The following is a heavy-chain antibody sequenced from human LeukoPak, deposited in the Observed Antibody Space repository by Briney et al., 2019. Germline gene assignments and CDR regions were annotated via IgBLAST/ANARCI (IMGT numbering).Heavy chain of an antibody. CDR2: IYYSGST. CDR3: ARDDSSGCTDY. D-gene: IGHD3-22*01. CDR1: GGSISSGDYY. Sequence: PSETLSLTCTVSGGSISSGDYYWSWIRQPPGKGLEWIGYIYYSGSTYYNPSLKSRVTISVVTSKNQFSLKLSSVTAADTAVYYCARDDSSGCTDYWGQGTLVTVSS. V-gene: IGHV4-30-4*01. J-gene: IGHJ4*02.